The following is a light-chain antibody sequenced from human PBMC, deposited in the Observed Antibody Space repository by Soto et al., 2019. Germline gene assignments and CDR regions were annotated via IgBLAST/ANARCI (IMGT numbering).Light chain of an antibody. V-gene: IGLV2-14*01. J-gene: IGLJ3*02. Sequence: QSVLTQPASVSGSPGQSITISCTGTSRDVGNYDYVSWYQHHPGKVPKLIIYEVSNRPSGVSDRFSGSKSGNTASLTISGLQAEDEADYYCNSYATTTWVFGGGTKVTVL. CDR1: SRDVGNYDY. CDR2: EVS. CDR3: NSYATTTWV.